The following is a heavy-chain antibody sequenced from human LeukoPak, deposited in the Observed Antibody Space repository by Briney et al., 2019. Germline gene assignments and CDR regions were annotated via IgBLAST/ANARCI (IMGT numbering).Heavy chain of an antibody. CDR2: ISTTSDSA. J-gene: IGHJ4*02. CDR3: AQLTGGYYGSGTYRDY. CDR1: GFTFSSYV. Sequence: SGGSLRLSCAASGFTFSSYVMNWVRQAPGKGLEWFSSISTTSDSAYYADSVKGRFTISRDNSRNSLYLQMNSLRVEDTAVYFCAQLTGGYYGSGTYRDYWGQGTLVTVSS. V-gene: IGHV3-23*01. D-gene: IGHD3-10*01.